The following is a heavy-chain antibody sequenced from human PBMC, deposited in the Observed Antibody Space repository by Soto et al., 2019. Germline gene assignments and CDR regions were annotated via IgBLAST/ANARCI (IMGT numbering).Heavy chain of an antibody. CDR1: GGSISSCSYY. V-gene: IGHV4-39*01. CDR2: IYYSGST. J-gene: IGHJ4*02. D-gene: IGHD6-6*01. CDR3: ARRPTGVNIAARSFDY. Sequence: PSETLSLTCTVSGGSISSCSYYWGWIRQPPGKGLEWIGSIYYSGSTYYNPSLKSRVTISVDTSKNQFSLKLSSVTAADTAVYYCARRPTGVNIAARSFDYWGQGTLVTVSS.